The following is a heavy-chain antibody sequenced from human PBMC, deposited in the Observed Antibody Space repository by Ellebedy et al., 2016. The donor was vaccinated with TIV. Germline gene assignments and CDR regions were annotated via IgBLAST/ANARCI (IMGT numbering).Heavy chain of an antibody. J-gene: IGHJ4*02. D-gene: IGHD3-10*01. V-gene: IGHV3-23*01. Sequence: GESLKISCAASGFTFSSYAMSWVRQAPGKGLEWVSTISGSGGGKYYADSVKGRFTISRDNSTNTLYLQMSSLRAEDTAGYYCAKGHRFGELPFDYWGQGTLVTVSS. CDR2: ISGSGGGK. CDR1: GFTFSSYA. CDR3: AKGHRFGELPFDY.